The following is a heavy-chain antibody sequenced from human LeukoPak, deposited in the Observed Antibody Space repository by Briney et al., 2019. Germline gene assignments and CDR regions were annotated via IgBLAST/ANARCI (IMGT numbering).Heavy chain of an antibody. CDR3: AKDRTSYCTNGICYNREAYYFDY. V-gene: IGHV3-53*01. J-gene: IGHJ4*02. CDR1: GFTVSGTY. Sequence: SGGSLRLSCAASGFTVSGTYMSWVRQAPGKGLEWVSVIYSAGDTFSADSVKGRFTISRDNSKNTLYLQMNSLRAEDTAVYYCAKDRTSYCTNGICYNREAYYFDYWGQGTLVTVSS. CDR2: IYSAGDT. D-gene: IGHD2-8*01.